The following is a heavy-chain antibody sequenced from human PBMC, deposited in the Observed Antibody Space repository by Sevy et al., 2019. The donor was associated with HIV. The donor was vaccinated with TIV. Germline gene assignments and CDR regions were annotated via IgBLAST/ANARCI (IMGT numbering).Heavy chain of an antibody. Sequence: AAVKVSCKASGGIFRSNAISWVRQAPRQGLERMGGIIAVFGTTHYAQKFQGRVTITADESRSTAYMELSSLKSEDTAVYYCARDKNYYVSGSFDYWGQGSQVTVS. J-gene: IGHJ4*01. V-gene: IGHV1-69*13. D-gene: IGHD3-10*01. CDR2: IIAVFGTT. CDR1: GGIFRSNA. CDR3: ARDKNYYVSGSFDY.